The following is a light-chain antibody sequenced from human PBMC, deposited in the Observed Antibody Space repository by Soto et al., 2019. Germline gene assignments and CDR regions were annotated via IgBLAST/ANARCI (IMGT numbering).Light chain of an antibody. CDR3: AAWDDSLSGVV. CDR1: SSNLGSNF. CDR2: RNN. J-gene: IGLJ3*02. V-gene: IGLV1-47*01. Sequence: QSVLTQPPSASGTPGQRVTISCSGSSSNLGSNFVFWYQQLPGAAPKLLISRNNERPSGVPAWFSGSKSGTSASLAISGLRSEDEADYHCAAWDDSLSGVVFGGGTKLTVL.